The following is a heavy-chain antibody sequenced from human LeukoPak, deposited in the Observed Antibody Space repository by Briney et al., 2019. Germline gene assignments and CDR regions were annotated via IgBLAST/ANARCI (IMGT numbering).Heavy chain of an antibody. CDR1: GYSISSGYY. CDR3: ARHPHIAAAYGY. D-gene: IGHD6-13*01. Sequence: PSETLSLTYALSGYSISSGYYWGWIRQPPGKGLEWIGSIYNSGRTYYNPSLKSRVTISVDTSKNQFSLKLSSVTAADTAVYYCARHPHIAAAYGYWGQGTLVTVSS. CDR2: IYNSGRT. J-gene: IGHJ4*02. V-gene: IGHV4-38-2*01.